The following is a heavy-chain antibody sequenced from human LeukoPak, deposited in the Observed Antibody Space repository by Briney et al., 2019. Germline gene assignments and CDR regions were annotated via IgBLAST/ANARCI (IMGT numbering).Heavy chain of an antibody. CDR3: AVGGAGYSGSYPKPVDY. Sequence: SGGSLRLSCAASGFTFSSYGMHWVRQAPGKGLEWVAVISYDGSNKYYADSVKGRFTISRDNSKNTLYLQMNSLRAEDTAVYYCAVGGAGYSGSYPKPVDYWGQGTLVTVSS. V-gene: IGHV3-30*03. J-gene: IGHJ4*02. CDR2: ISYDGSNK. CDR1: GFTFSSYG. D-gene: IGHD1-26*01.